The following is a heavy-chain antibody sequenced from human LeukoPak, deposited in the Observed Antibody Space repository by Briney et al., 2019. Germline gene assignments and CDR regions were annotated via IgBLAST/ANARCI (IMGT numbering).Heavy chain of an antibody. CDR1: GFSFSSYW. CDR2: INSDGSST. V-gene: IGHV3-74*01. Sequence: PGGSLRLSCAASGFSFSSYWMHWVRQAPGKGLVWVSRINSDGSSTSYADSVKGRFTISRDNAKNTLYLQMNSLRAEDTAVYYCARVIGSGGSWDDAFDIWGQGTMVTVSS. CDR3: ARVIGSGGSWDDAFDI. D-gene: IGHD2-15*01. J-gene: IGHJ3*02.